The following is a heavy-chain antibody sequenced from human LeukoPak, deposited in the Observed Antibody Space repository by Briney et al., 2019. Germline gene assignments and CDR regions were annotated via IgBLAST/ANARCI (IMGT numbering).Heavy chain of an antibody. Sequence: GGSLRLSCAASGFTFRDAAMTWVRQAPGKGLEWVSVISGSGGSTYYADSVQGRFTISRDNSKNTLSLQMNSLRAEDTAVYYCAKDPATTGTAEYFQHWGQGTLVTVSS. CDR2: ISGSGGST. D-gene: IGHD1-1*01. CDR1: GFTFRDAA. J-gene: IGHJ1*01. V-gene: IGHV3-23*01. CDR3: AKDPATTGTAEYFQH.